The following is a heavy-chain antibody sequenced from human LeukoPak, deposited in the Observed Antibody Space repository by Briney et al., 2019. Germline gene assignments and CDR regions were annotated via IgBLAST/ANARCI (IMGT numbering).Heavy chain of an antibody. CDR2: IYYSGST. CDR1: GGSISSSSYY. D-gene: IGHD2-2*01. J-gene: IGHJ5*02. CDR3: ARTIVGVPAALDNWFDP. Sequence: SETLSLTCTVSGGSISSSSYYWGWIRQPPGKGLEWIGRIYYSGSTYYNPSLKSRVAISVDTSKNQFSLKLSSVTAADTAVYYCARTIVGVPAALDNWFDPWGQGTLVTVSS. V-gene: IGHV4-39*07.